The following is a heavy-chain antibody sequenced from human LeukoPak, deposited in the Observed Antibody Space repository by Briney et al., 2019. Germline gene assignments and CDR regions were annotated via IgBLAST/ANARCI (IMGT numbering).Heavy chain of an antibody. CDR2: IIPILGIA. V-gene: IGHV1-69*04. Sequence: ASVKVSCKASGGTFSSYTISWVRQAPGQGLEWMGRIIPILGIANYAQKFQGRVTMTEDTSTDTAYMELSSLRSEDTAVYYCATEYYYDSSGPTPLDYWGQGTLVTVSS. J-gene: IGHJ4*02. D-gene: IGHD3-22*01. CDR3: ATEYYYDSSGPTPLDY. CDR1: GGTFSSYT.